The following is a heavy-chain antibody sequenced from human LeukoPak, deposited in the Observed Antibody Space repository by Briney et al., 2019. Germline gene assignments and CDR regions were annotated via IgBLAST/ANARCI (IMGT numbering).Heavy chain of an antibody. CDR1: GYTFTGYY. V-gene: IGHV1-2*02. CDR3: ARDRVRRSTTGGAFDI. Sequence: EASVKVSCKASGYTFTGYYMHWVRQAPGQGLEWMGWINPNSGGTNYAQKFQGRVTMTRDTSISTAYMELSRLRSDDTAVYYCARDRVRRSTTGGAFDIWGQGTMVTVSS. J-gene: IGHJ3*02. D-gene: IGHD2/OR15-2a*01. CDR2: INPNSGGT.